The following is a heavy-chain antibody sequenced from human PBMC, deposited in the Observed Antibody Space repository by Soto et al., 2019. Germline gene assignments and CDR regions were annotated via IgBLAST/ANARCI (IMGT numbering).Heavy chain of an antibody. D-gene: IGHD3-22*01. CDR2: IIPIFGTA. V-gene: IGHV1-69*01. CDR1: GGTFSSYA. J-gene: IGHJ3*02. CDR3: ARDQGYYYDSSGYSAFDI. Sequence: QVQLVQSGAEVKKPGSSVKVSCKASGGTFSSYAISWVRQAPGQGLEWLGGIIPIFGTANYAQKFQGRVTITAEESTSTAYRERSSRRAEDTAVYYWARDQGYYYDSSGYSAFDIWGQGTMVTVSS.